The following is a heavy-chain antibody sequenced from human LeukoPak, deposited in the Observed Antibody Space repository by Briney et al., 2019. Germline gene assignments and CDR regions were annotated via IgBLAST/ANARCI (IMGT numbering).Heavy chain of an antibody. CDR1: GFTFSSYA. CDR2: ISGSGTDT. CDR3: AKGGGSSCYSPSDY. D-gene: IGHD2-15*01. V-gene: IGHV3-23*01. J-gene: IGHJ4*02. Sequence: GGSLRLSCGGSGFTFSSYAMSWVRQAPGRGLEWVSAISGSGTDTFYANSVKGRFTISRDNPKNTLYLQMNSLRAEDTAVYYCAKGGGSSCYSPSDYWGQGTLVTVSS.